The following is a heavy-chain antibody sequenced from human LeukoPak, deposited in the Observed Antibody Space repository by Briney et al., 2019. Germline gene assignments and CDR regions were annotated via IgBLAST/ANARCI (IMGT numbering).Heavy chain of an antibody. V-gene: IGHV1-18*01. Sequence: ASVKVSCKASGYTFTSYGISWVRQAPGQGLEWMGWISAYNGNTNYAQKLQGRVTMTTDTSTSTAYMELRSLRSDYTAVYSCARAYYDEGYPGYWGQGTLVTVSS. CDR2: ISAYNGNT. CDR1: GYTFTSYG. D-gene: IGHD3-22*01. CDR3: ARAYYDEGYPGY. J-gene: IGHJ4*02.